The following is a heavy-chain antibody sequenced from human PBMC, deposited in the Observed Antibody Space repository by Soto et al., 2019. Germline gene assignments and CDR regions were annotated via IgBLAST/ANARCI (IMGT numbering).Heavy chain of an antibody. CDR1: GYTFSNYD. CDR3: ARERLNTGWYGFDH. J-gene: IGHJ4*02. Sequence: QVQLVQSGGEVKKPGASVKVSCKTSGYTFSNYDFSWVRQAPGQGLEWMGWVSNKNGVTNYAEKFRDRVTMTTDMSTNTIYMELRSLSSDDTAVYFCARERLNTGWYGFDHWGQGTQVTVSS. D-gene: IGHD6-19*01. V-gene: IGHV1-18*04. CDR2: VSNKNGVT.